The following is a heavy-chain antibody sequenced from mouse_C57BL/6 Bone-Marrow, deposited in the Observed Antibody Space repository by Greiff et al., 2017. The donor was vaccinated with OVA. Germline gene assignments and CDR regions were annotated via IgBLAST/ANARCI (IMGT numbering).Heavy chain of an antibody. CDR3: ARHGYPFYYYAMDY. CDR1: GYTFTSYW. V-gene: IGHV1-55*01. CDR2: IYPGRGST. J-gene: IGHJ4*01. D-gene: IGHD2-2*01. Sequence: QVQLQQPGAELVKPGASVKMSCKASGYTFTSYWITWVKQRPGQGLEWIGDIYPGRGSTNYNEKFKSKATLTVDTSSSTAYMQLSSLTSEDSAVYYCARHGYPFYYYAMDYWGQGTSVTVSS.